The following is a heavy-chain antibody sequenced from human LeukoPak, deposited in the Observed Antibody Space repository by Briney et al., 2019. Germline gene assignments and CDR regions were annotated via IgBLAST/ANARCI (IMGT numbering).Heavy chain of an antibody. D-gene: IGHD1-1*01. Sequence: GGSLRLSCAASGFTFDTYGMDWVRQAPGKGLEWVAGISYDGNRKYYPDFLKGRVTISRDNSNNILYLEMNSLRAEDTAVYYCARGQLTDPRIDYWGQGTLVTVSS. CDR3: ARGQLTDPRIDY. CDR1: GFTFDTYG. V-gene: IGHV3-30*03. CDR2: ISYDGNRK. J-gene: IGHJ4*02.